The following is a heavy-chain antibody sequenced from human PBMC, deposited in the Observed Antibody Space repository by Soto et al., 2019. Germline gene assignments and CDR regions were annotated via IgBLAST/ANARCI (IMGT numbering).Heavy chain of an antibody. CDR2: FYPGDSTS. CDR1: GYSFISYW. Sequence: GESLKISCKTSGYSFISYWVAWVRQLPGKGLEWMGTFYPGDSTSTYSPSFQGQVTISVDTSITTAYLQLNSLKASDTAMHYCARIIGYCRNNDCSWTFDVWGQGTMVTVSS. CDR3: ARIIGYCRNNDCSWTFDV. J-gene: IGHJ3*01. V-gene: IGHV5-51*01. D-gene: IGHD2-15*01.